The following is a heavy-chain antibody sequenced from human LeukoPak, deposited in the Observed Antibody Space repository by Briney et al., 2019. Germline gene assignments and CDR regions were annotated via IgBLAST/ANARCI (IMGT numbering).Heavy chain of an antibody. CDR1: GFTFSSYW. J-gene: IGHJ6*03. CDR3: ARAKVTYYDFWSGYTYYYYMDV. CDR2: IKQDGSEK. Sequence: GGSLRLPCAASGFTFSSYWMSWVRQAPGKGLEWVANIKQDGSEKYYVDSVKGRFTISRDNAKNSLYLQMNSLRAEDTAVYYCARAKVTYYDFWSGYTYYYYMDVWGKGTTVTVSS. D-gene: IGHD3-3*01. V-gene: IGHV3-7*01.